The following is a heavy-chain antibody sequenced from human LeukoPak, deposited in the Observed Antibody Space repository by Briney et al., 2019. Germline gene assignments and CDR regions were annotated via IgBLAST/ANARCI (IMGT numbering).Heavy chain of an antibody. V-gene: IGHV1-18*01. CDR1: GYTFTSYG. D-gene: IGHD3-3*01. Sequence: ASVKVSCKASGYTFTSYGISWVRQAPGQGLEWMGWISAYNGNTNYAQKLQGRVTMTTDTSTSTAYMELRSLRSDDTAVCYCARDAPRYYDFWSGYYLGDVGLFDPWGQGTLVTVSS. J-gene: IGHJ5*02. CDR3: ARDAPRYYDFWSGYYLGDVGLFDP. CDR2: ISAYNGNT.